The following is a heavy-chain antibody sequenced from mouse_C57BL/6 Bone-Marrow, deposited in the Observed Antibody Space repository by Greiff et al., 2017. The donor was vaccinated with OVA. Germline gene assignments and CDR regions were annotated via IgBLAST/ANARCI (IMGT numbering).Heavy chain of an antibody. Sequence: DVHLVESGGDLVKPGGSLKLSCAASGFTFSSYAMSWVRQTPEKRLEWVAYISSGGDYIYYADTVKGRFTISRDNARNTLYLQMSSLKSEDTAMYYCTRVYSNYPLWYFDVWGTGTTVTVSS. CDR1: GFTFSSYA. J-gene: IGHJ1*03. CDR2: ISSGGDYI. CDR3: TRVYSNYPLWYFDV. D-gene: IGHD2-5*01. V-gene: IGHV5-9-1*02.